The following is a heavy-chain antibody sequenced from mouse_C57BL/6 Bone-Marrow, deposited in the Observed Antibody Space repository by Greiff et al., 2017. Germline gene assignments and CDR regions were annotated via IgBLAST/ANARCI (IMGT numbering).Heavy chain of an antibody. J-gene: IGHJ2*01. Sequence: VQLQQSGPALVKPGASVKISCKASGYTFTDYYITWVKQRPGQGLEWIGWIFPGSGSTYYNEKFKGKVTLTVDNSSSTAYMLLISLTSEDSAVYFCARCPVYYDYRYYFDYWGQGTTLTVSS. V-gene: IGHV1-75*01. CDR1: GYTFTDYY. CDR2: IFPGSGST. CDR3: ARCPVYYDYRYYFDY. D-gene: IGHD2-4*01.